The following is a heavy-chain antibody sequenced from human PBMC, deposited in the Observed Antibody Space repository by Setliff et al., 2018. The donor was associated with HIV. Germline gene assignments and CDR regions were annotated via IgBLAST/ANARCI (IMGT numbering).Heavy chain of an antibody. CDR2: INSDGIST. V-gene: IGHV3-74*03. Sequence: GGSLRLSCVASGFAFSDYWMHWVRQGPGKGLVWVARINSDGISTKHADSVKGRFTISRDNAKNTLFLQMNSLGAEDTAVYYCARGRPWGVTTPHGMDVWGQGTTVTVSS. J-gene: IGHJ6*02. D-gene: IGHD4-17*01. CDR1: GFAFSDYW. CDR3: ARGRPWGVTTPHGMDV.